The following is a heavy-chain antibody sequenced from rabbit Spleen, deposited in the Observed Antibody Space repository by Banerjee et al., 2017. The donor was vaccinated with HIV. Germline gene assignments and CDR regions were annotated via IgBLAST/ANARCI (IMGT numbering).Heavy chain of an antibody. Sequence: QSLEESGGDLVKPGASLTLTCTASGFTFSSSYWICWVRQAPGKGLEWIACIDGGSSASTYYANWVNGRFTISSHNAQNTLYLQLSSLTAADTATYFCARTDHSNYWLTRLDLWGQGTLVTVS. CDR3: ARTDHSNYWLTRLDL. CDR1: GFTFSSSYW. CDR2: IDGGSSAST. V-gene: IGHV1S40*01. D-gene: IGHD8-1*01. J-gene: IGHJ3*01.